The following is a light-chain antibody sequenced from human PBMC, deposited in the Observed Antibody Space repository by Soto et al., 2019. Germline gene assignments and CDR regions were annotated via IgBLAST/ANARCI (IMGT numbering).Light chain of an antibody. CDR3: SSYTSTSNVV. J-gene: IGLJ2*01. CDR2: DVD. V-gene: IGLV2-14*01. CDR1: SSDVGGYNY. Sequence: QSALTQPASVSGSPGQSITISCTGTSSDVGGYNYVSWYQQHPGKAPKLMIYDVDNRPSGVSNRFSGSRSGNTASLTISGLQAEDEAEYYCSSYTSTSNVVFGGGTKLTVL.